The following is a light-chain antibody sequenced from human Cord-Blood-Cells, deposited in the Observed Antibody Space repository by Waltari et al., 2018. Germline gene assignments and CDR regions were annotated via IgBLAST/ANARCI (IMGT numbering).Light chain of an antibody. CDR3: QQYYSTPT. CDR2: WAS. Sequence: DIVMTQSPDSMAVSLGERAHINCKSSQRVLYSSNNKNYLSWYQQKPGQPPKLLIYWASTRESGVPDRFSGSGSGIDFTLTISSLQAEDVAVYYCQQYYSTPTFGQGTKVEIK. J-gene: IGKJ1*01. CDR1: QRVLYSSNNKNY. V-gene: IGKV4-1*01.